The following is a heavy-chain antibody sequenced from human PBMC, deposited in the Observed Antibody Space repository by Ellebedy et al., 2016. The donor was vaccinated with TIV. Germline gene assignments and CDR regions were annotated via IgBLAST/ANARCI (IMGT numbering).Heavy chain of an antibody. D-gene: IGHD2-2*01. Sequence: GESLKISCAASGFTFSSYWMSWVRQAPGKGLEWVANIKQDGSYKYYVDSVKGRFTISRDHAKNSLSLQMNSLRAEATAVYYCARDSGYCTSTGCRGDAFDIWGEGTMVTVSS. CDR2: IKQDGSYK. CDR1: GFTFSSYW. J-gene: IGHJ3*02. CDR3: ARDSGYCTSTGCRGDAFDI. V-gene: IGHV3-7*01.